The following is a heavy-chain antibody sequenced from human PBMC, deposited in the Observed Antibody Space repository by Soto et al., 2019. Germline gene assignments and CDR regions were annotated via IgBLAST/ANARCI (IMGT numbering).Heavy chain of an antibody. V-gene: IGHV1-69*12. J-gene: IGHJ4*02. CDR3: ASGIQLWLRRINNGYSG. CDR1: GGTFSTYA. CDR2: IIPMFGTA. Sequence: QVQLVRSGAEVKKPESSVKVSCKAPGGTFSTYAISWVRQAPGQGLEWMGGIIPMFGTANSAQRFQDRVTITADESTNTVYMELSSLRSEDTAVYFCASGIQLWLRRINNGYSGWGQGTLVTVSS. D-gene: IGHD5-18*01.